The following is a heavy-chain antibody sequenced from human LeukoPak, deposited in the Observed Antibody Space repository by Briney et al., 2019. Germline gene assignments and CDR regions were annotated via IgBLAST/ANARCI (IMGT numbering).Heavy chain of an antibody. CDR3: VKDYCRGANCPLPFFDS. J-gene: IGHJ4*02. Sequence: PGGSLRLSCAASGFTFSNYAMNWVRQAPGKGLEWVSTIGSSGGSTYYADSVKGRFTISRDNSKNTLYLQMNSLRAEDTATYYCVKDYCRGANCPLPFFDSWGQGTLVTVSS. CDR1: GFTFSNYA. V-gene: IGHV3-23*01. CDR2: IGSSGGST. D-gene: IGHD2-15*01.